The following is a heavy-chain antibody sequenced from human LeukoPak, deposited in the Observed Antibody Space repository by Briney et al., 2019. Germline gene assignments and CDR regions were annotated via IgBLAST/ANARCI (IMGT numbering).Heavy chain of an antibody. CDR1: GFTFSSYS. CDR3: ARDGFASPSIVIVVGGGFDY. J-gene: IGHJ4*02. CDR2: ISSSSSTI. Sequence: GGSLRLSCAASGFTFSSYSMNWVRQAPGKGLEWVSYISSSSSTIYYADSVKGRFTISRDNAKNSLYLQMNSLRAEDTAVYYCARDGFASPSIVIVVGGGFDYWGQGTLVTVSS. V-gene: IGHV3-48*04. D-gene: IGHD3-22*01.